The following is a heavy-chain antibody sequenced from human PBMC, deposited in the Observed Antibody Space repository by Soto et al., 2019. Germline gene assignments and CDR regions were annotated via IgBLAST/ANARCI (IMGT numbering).Heavy chain of an antibody. CDR3: ARDRIVVVPAALLVKSYYYYYYMDV. CDR2: IKQDGSEK. V-gene: IGHV3-7*01. D-gene: IGHD2-2*01. Sequence: PGGSLRLSCAASGFTFSSYWMSWVRQAPGKGLEWVANIKQDGSEKYYVDSVKGRFTISRDNAKNSLYLQMNSLRAEDAAVYYCARDRIVVVPAALLVKSYYYYYYMDVWGKGTTVTVSS. J-gene: IGHJ6*03. CDR1: GFTFSSYW.